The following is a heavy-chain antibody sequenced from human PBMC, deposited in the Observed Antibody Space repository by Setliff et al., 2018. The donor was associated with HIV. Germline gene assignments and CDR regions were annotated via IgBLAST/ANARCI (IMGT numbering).Heavy chain of an antibody. J-gene: IGHJ4*02. CDR2: ISSSGGT. V-gene: IGHV4-39*07. CDR3: AREQWLVTRGYFDS. D-gene: IGHD6-19*01. CDR1: GDSISRNNYY. Sequence: SETLSLTCSVSGDSISRNNYYWGWTRQSPGKGLEWVGSISSSGGTSYSAASLKSRVTISVDTSKNQFSLKLSSVTAADTAVYYCAREQWLVTRGYFDSWGQGIMVTVSS.